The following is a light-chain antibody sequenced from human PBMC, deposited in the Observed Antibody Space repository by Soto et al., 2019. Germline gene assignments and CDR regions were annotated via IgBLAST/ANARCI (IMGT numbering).Light chain of an antibody. CDR2: GAS. V-gene: IGKV3-15*01. CDR3: QPYHNWPPWT. Sequence: EIVMTQSPATLSVSPGERATLSCRASQSVSSNLAWYQQKPGQDPRLLIYGASTRATGIPARFSGSGSGTEFTLIISSLQSEDFAVYYCQPYHNWPPWTFGQGTKVEIK. CDR1: QSVSSN. J-gene: IGKJ1*01.